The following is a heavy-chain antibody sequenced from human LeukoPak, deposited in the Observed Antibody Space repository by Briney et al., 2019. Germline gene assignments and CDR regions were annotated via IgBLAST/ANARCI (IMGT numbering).Heavy chain of an antibody. CDR3: ASSTRAVAGNFDY. CDR1: GFTFSSYA. J-gene: IGHJ4*02. CDR2: ISGSGGST. V-gene: IGHV3-23*01. D-gene: IGHD6-19*01. Sequence: GGSLRLSCPASGFTFSSYAMSWVRQAPGKGLEWVSAISGSGGSTYYADSVKGRFTISRDNSKNTLYLQMNSLRAEDTAVYYCASSTRAVAGNFDYWGQGTLVTVSS.